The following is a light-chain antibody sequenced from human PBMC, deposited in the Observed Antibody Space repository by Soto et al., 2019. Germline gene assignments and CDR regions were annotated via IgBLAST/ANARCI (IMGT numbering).Light chain of an antibody. J-gene: IGLJ1*01. CDR2: EVS. V-gene: IGLV2-14*01. Sequence: QSALTQPASVSGSPGQSIAISCTGTSSDVGGYNYVSWYQQHPDKAPKLMIYEVSNRPSGVSNRFSGSKSGHTASLTISGLQSEDEADYFCTSYTSYSTLDVFGTGTKGTVL. CDR3: TSYTSYSTLDV. CDR1: SSDVGGYNY.